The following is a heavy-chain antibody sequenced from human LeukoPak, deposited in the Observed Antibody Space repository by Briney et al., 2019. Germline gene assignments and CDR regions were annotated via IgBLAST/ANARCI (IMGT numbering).Heavy chain of an antibody. CDR3: ARLSAEYQLLFVEENYFDY. D-gene: IGHD2-2*01. CDR1: GGSISSSSYY. V-gene: IGHV4-39*01. Sequence: SETLSLTRTVSGGSISSSSYYWGRLRQPPGKGLEWIGSIYYRGRTYYNPSLKSRVTISVDTSKNQFSLKLSSVTAADTAVYYCARLSAEYQLLFVEENYFDYWGQGTLVTVSS. CDR2: IYYRGRT. J-gene: IGHJ4*02.